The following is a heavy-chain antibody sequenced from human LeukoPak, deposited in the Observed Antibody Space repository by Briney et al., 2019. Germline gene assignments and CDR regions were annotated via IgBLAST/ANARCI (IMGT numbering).Heavy chain of an antibody. CDR1: GYTFTSYA. CDR3: ARDLVGSSHYYYYYGMDV. J-gene: IGHJ6*02. Sequence: ASVKVSCKASGYTFTSYAMHWVRQALGQRLEWMGWINAGNGNTKYSQKFQGRVTITRDTSASTANMELSSLRSEDTAVYYCARDLVGSSHYYYYYGMDVWGQGTTVTVSS. D-gene: IGHD2-15*01. V-gene: IGHV1-3*01. CDR2: INAGNGNT.